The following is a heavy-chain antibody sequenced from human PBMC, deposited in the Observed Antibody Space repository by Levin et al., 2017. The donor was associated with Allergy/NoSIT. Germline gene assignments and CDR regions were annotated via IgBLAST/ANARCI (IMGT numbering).Heavy chain of an antibody. J-gene: IGHJ4*02. V-gene: IGHV4-59*08. CDR1: GGSISSYY. CDR2: IYYSGST. Sequence: SSETLSLTCTVSGGSISSYYWSWIRQPPGKGLEWIGYIYYSGSTNYNPSLKSRVTISVDTSKNQFSLKLSSVTAADTAVYYCARISSGWYVDYWGQGTLVTVSS. D-gene: IGHD6-19*01. CDR3: ARISSGWYVDY.